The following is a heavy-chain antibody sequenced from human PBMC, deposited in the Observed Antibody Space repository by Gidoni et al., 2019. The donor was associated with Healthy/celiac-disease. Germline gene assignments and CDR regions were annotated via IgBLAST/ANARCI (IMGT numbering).Heavy chain of an antibody. Sequence: EVQLVESGGGLVQPGGSLRLSCAASGFTVSSNYMSWVRQAPGKGLEWVSVIYSGGSTYYADSVKGRFTISRDNSKNTLYLQMNSLRAEDTAVYYCARGGEYSRSYGMDVWGQGTTVTVSS. V-gene: IGHV3-66*01. CDR2: IYSGGST. CDR3: ARGGEYSRSYGMDV. CDR1: GFTVSSNY. D-gene: IGHD6-6*01. J-gene: IGHJ6*02.